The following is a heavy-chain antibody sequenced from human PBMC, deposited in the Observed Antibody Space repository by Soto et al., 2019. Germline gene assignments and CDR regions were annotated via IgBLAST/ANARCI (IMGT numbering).Heavy chain of an antibody. V-gene: IGHV4-30-2*01. D-gene: IGHD3-22*01. CDR1: GGSISSGGYS. CDR3: ARVFYYDSSGYYQYYFDY. J-gene: IGHJ4*02. CDR2: IYHSGST. Sequence: QLQLQESGSGLVKPSQTLSLTCAVSGGSISSGGYSWSWIRQPPGKGLEWIGYIYHSGSTYYNPSLKSRVTRSVDRAKNQFSLKLSSVTAADTAVYYWARVFYYDSSGYYQYYFDYWGQGTLVTVSS.